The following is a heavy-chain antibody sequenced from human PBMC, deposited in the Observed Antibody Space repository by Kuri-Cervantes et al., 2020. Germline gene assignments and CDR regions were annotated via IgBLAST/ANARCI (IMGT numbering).Heavy chain of an antibody. V-gene: IGHV3-30*02. J-gene: IGHJ4*02. D-gene: IGHD2-2*01. Sequence: GESLKISCEASGFTFSGYGMHWVRQAPGKGLEWVAFTSYGGSNKYYADSVKGRFTISRGNSKNTLYLQMNSLRAEDTAVYYCAKDNVVPTAIFDYWGQGSLVTVSS. CDR2: TSYGGSNK. CDR3: AKDNVVPTAIFDY. CDR1: GFTFSGYG.